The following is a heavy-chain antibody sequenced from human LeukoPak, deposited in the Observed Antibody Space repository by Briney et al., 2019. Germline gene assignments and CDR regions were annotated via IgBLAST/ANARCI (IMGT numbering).Heavy chain of an antibody. CDR3: ARSLDY. Sequence: GGSLRLSCAASGFTFSSYEMNWVRQAPGKGLEWVSYISSSNSYIYYADSVKGRFTISRDNAKNSLYLQMNSLRAEDTAVYYCARSLDYWGQGTLVTVSS. J-gene: IGHJ4*02. CDR1: GFTFSSYE. V-gene: IGHV3-21*05. CDR2: ISSSNSYI.